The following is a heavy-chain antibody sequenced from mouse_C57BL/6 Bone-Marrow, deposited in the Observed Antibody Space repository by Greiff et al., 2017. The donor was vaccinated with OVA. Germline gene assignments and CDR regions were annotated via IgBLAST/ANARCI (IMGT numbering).Heavy chain of an antibody. V-gene: IGHV8-8*01. CDR2: IWGGDDK. CDR1: GFSLSTFGMG. Sequence: QVTLKVCGPGILQPSQTLSLTCSFSGFSLSTFGMGGGWMRQPSGKGLEGLAHIWGGDDKYYNPALKRRLTISNATSHTLVFLKIANVDTSDTATYYCARTHGGWFAYWGQGTLVTVSA. CDR3: ARTHGGWFAY. J-gene: IGHJ3*01.